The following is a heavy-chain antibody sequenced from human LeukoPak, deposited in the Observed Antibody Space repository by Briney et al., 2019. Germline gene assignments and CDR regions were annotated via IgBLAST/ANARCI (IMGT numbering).Heavy chain of an antibody. Sequence: SVKVSCKASGGTFSSYAISWVRQAPGQALEWMGWITPFNGNTYYAQKFQDRVTITRDRSMSTAYMELSSLRSEDTAMYYCARSSDSSNYLFAYWGQGTLVTVSS. J-gene: IGHJ4*02. D-gene: IGHD4-11*01. V-gene: IGHV1-45*02. CDR1: GGTFSSYA. CDR2: ITPFNGNT. CDR3: ARSSDSSNYLFAY.